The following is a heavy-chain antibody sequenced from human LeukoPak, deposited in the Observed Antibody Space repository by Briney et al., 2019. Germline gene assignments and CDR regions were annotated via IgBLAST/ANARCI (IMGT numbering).Heavy chain of an antibody. CDR2: ISASGNT. CDR1: GGSLSSYY. V-gene: IGHV4-4*07. D-gene: IGHD2-15*01. J-gene: IGHJ4*02. Sequence: SETLSLTCSVSGGSLSSYYWTWVRQSAGKGLELTGRISASGNTNYNPSLKSRVTMSVDTSTNQFSLKLTSVTAADTAVYYCARDGRSCTPGYWGQGTLVTVS. CDR3: ARDGRSCTPGY.